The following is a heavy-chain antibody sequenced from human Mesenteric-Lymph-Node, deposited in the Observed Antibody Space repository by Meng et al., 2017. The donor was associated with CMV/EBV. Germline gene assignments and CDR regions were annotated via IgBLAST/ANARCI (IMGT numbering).Heavy chain of an antibody. V-gene: IGHV3-23*01. CDR3: AKGGGAVAGFDY. CDR2: ISGSGGST. Sequence: CAASGFTFSNHALSWVRQAPGKGLEWVSAISGSGGSTYYADSVKGRFTISRDNSKNTLYLQMNSLRAEDTAVYYCAKGGGAVAGFDYWGQGTLVTVSS. CDR1: GFTFSNHA. D-gene: IGHD6-19*01. J-gene: IGHJ4*02.